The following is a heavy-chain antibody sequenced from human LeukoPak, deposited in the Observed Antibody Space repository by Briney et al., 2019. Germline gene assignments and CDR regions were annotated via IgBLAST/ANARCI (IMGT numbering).Heavy chain of an antibody. CDR3: ASANDYGDY. J-gene: IGHJ4*02. Sequence: PGGSLRLSCAASGFTFSSYAMHWVRQAPGKGLEWVSVIYSGGSTYYADSVKGRFTISRDNSKNTLYLQMNSLRAEDTAVYYCASANDYGDYWGQGTLVTVSS. V-gene: IGHV3-53*01. CDR1: GFTFSSYA. CDR2: IYSGGST.